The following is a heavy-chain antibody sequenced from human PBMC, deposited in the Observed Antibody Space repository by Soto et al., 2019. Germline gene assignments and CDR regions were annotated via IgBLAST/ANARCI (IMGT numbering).Heavy chain of an antibody. CDR3: ARGAWGIVVVTHYYFDY. D-gene: IGHD2-21*02. CDR2: INHSGST. J-gene: IGHJ4*02. V-gene: IGHV4-34*01. Sequence: QVQLQQWGAGLLKPSETLSLTCAVYGGSFSGYYWSWIRQPPGKGLEWIGEINHSGSTNYNPSLKRRVTISVDTSKNQFSLQLSSVTAADTAVYYCARGAWGIVVVTHYYFDYWGQGTLVTVSS. CDR1: GGSFSGYY.